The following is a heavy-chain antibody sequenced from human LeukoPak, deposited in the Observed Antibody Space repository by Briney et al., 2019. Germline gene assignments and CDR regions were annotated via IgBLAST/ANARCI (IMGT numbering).Heavy chain of an antibody. Sequence: GGSLRLSCAASGFTFDDYTMHWVRQAPGRGLEWVSLISWDGGSTYYADSVKGRFTISRDNSKNSLYLQMNSLRTEDTALYYCAKGKEELDTAFYYYGMDVWGQGTTVTVSS. CDR2: ISWDGGST. V-gene: IGHV3-43*01. J-gene: IGHJ6*02. CDR3: AKGKEELDTAFYYYGMDV. CDR1: GFTFDDYT. D-gene: IGHD5-18*01.